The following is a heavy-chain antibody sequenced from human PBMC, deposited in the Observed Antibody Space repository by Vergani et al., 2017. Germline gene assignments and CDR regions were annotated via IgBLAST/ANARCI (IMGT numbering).Heavy chain of an antibody. CDR2: IKQDGSEK. V-gene: IGHV3-7*01. CDR3: AREGGYDSSGYYFDY. CDR1: GFTFSSYW. D-gene: IGHD3-22*01. Sequence: EVQLVESGGGLVQPGGSLRLSCAASGFTFSSYWMSWVRQAPGKGLEWVATIKQDGSEKYYVDSVKGRFTISRDNAKNSLYLQMNSLRAEDTAVYYCAREGGYDSSGYYFDYWGQGTLVTVSS. J-gene: IGHJ4*02.